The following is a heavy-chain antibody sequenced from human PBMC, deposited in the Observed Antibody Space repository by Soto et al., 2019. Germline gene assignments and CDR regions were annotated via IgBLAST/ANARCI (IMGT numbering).Heavy chain of an antibody. D-gene: IGHD6-13*01. J-gene: IGHJ3*02. V-gene: IGHV4-59*08. CDR1: GGSISTYY. Sequence: SETLSLTCNVSGGSISTYYWSWIRQPPGKGLEWIGFIYYSGSTDYNPSLKSRVTVSVDTSKNQFSLKLSSVTAADTAVYYCARRYSSAFDIWGQGTMVTVSS. CDR2: IYYSGST. CDR3: ARRYSSAFDI.